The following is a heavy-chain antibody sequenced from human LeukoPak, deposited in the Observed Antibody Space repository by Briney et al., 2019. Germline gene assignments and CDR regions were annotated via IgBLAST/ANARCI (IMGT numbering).Heavy chain of an antibody. CDR1: GGSISSGGYY. D-gene: IGHD2/OR15-2a*01. V-gene: IGHV4-31*03. CDR3: ARKGSGIYYFDY. Sequence: PSQTLSLTCTVSGGSISSGGYYWSWIRQLPGKGLEWIGYIYNTGSTYYNPSLQSRVTVSVDTSKNQFSLKLSSVTAADTAVYYCARKGSGIYYFDYWGQGTLVTVSS. J-gene: IGHJ4*02. CDR2: IYNTGST.